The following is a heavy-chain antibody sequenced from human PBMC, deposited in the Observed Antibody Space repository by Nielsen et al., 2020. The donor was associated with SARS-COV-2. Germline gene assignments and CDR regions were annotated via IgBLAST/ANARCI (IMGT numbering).Heavy chain of an antibody. D-gene: IGHD6-19*01. V-gene: IGHV3-7*01. Sequence: GGSLRLSCAASGFTFSSYAMHWVRQAPGKGLEWVANIKQDGSEKYYVDSVKGRFTISRDNAENSLSLQMNSLRAEDTAVYYCARESVTGTDAFDIWGQGTVVTVSS. CDR3: ARESVTGTDAFDI. J-gene: IGHJ3*02. CDR1: GFTFSSYA. CDR2: IKQDGSEK.